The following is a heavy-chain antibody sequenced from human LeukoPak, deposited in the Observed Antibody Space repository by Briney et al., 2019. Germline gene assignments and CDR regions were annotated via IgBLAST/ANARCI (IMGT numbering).Heavy chain of an antibody. V-gene: IGHV3-23*01. D-gene: IGHD6-13*01. CDR1: GFTFSSYA. J-gene: IGHJ4*02. CDR3: AKATGYSSSWYVDY. Sequence: PGGSLRPSCAASGFTFSSYAMSWVRQAPGKGLEWVSAISGSGGSTYYADSVKGRFTISRDNSKNTLYLQMNSLRAEDTAVYYCAKATGYSSSWYVDYWGQGTLVTVSS. CDR2: ISGSGGST.